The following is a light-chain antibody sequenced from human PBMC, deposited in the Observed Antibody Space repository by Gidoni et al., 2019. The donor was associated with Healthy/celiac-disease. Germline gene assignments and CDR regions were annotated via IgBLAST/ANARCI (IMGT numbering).Light chain of an antibody. CDR1: SSDVGGYHY. CDR2: DVS. V-gene: IGLV2-14*01. CDR3: SSYTSSSTYVV. J-gene: IGLJ2*01. Sequence: QSAQTQPASVSGSPGQSITISCTGTSSDVGGYHYGSWYQQHPGKAPKLMIYDVSNRPSGVSNRFSGSKSGNTASLTISGLQAEDEADYYCSSYTSSSTYVVFGGGTKLTVL.